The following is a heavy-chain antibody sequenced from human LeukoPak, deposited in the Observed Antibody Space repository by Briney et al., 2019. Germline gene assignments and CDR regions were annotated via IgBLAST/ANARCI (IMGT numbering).Heavy chain of an antibody. CDR3: ARVGDHYHWNFDL. CDR2: LYSGGDT. Sequence: GGSLRLSCAASGFTVDTKYMNWVRQAPGKGLEWVSILYSGGDTYYADSVKGRFTISRDNSRNTLSLQMNSLRVEDTAVYYCARVGDHYHWNFDLWGSGTPVTVSS. D-gene: IGHD3-10*01. J-gene: IGHJ2*01. V-gene: IGHV3-53*01. CDR1: GFTVDTKY.